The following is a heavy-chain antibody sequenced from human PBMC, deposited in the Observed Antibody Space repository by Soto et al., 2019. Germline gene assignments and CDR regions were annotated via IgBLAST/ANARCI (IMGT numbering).Heavy chain of an antibody. D-gene: IGHD3-10*01. Sequence: ASVKVSCKASGYKFINHYIHWVRQAPGEGLEWMGIINPNGGGTDYAQKFQGRVTMTTDTYASTVHMELSSLRSEDTAVYFCARDLSASATSYSFDYWGQGTLVTVSS. J-gene: IGHJ4*02. CDR3: ARDLSASATSYSFDY. V-gene: IGHV1-46*01. CDR2: INPNGGGT. CDR1: GYKFINHY.